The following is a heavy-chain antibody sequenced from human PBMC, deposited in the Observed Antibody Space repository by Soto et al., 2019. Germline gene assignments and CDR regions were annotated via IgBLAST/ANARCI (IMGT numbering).Heavy chain of an antibody. Sequence: PGGSLRLSCAASGFTFSSYAMSWVRQAPGKGLEWVSAISGSGGSTYYADSVKGRFTISRDNSKNTLYLQMNSLRAEDTAVYYCAKKPHPRPTGTVDYWGQGTLVTVSS. CDR3: AKKPHPRPTGTVDY. CDR1: GFTFSSYA. J-gene: IGHJ4*02. V-gene: IGHV3-23*01. CDR2: ISGSGGST.